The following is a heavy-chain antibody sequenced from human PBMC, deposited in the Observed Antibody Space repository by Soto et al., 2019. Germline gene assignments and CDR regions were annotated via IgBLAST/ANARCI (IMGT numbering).Heavy chain of an antibody. D-gene: IGHD1-26*01. Sequence: GGSLRLSYAASGFTFDDDGMSWARQAPGKGLEWVSGVNWNGGSTGYADSVKGRFTISRDNAKNSLYLQMNSLRAEDTAFYYCVRGASLNFDYWGQGTLVTVSS. J-gene: IGHJ4*02. CDR1: GFTFDDDG. CDR2: VNWNGGST. CDR3: VRGASLNFDY. V-gene: IGHV3-20*03.